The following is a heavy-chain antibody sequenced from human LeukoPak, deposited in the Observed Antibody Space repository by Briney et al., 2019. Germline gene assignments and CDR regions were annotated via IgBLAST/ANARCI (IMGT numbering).Heavy chain of an antibody. CDR1: GYTCSIYG. D-gene: IGHD4-17*01. Sequence: ASVKVSCKASGYTCSIYGISWVRQPPGQGLEWMGWISAYSGNTMYAQKLQGRVTMTTDTTMSTAYMELRSLRSDDTAVYYCARTSSGVDDYGDYLLNFWGQGTLVTVSS. CDR2: ISAYSGNT. V-gene: IGHV1-18*01. CDR3: ARTSSGVDDYGDYLLNF. J-gene: IGHJ4*02.